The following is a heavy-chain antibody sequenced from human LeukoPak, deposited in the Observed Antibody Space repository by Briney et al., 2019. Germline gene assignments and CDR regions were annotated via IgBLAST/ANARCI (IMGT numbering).Heavy chain of an antibody. Sequence: ASETLSLTCTVSGGSVSNSYWTWIRQSPGKGLEWIGFIYYSGSTSYSPSLKSRVTISIDTSKNQFSLNLNSVTASDTAVYYCATSIGSKNAFHTWGRGTAVTVSS. CDR1: GGSVSNSY. V-gene: IGHV4-59*08. J-gene: IGHJ3*02. D-gene: IGHD1-26*01. CDR3: ATSIGSKNAFHT. CDR2: IYYSGST.